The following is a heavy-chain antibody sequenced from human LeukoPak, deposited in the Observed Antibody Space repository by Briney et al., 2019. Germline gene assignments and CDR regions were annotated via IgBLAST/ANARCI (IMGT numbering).Heavy chain of an antibody. CDR3: ARVSPGRHLYYFDY. Sequence: PSETLSLTCAVYGGSFSGYYWSWIRQPPGKGLEWIGEINHSGSTNYNPSLKSRVTISVDTSKNQFSLKLSSVTAADTAVYYCARVSPGRHLYYFDYWGQGTLVTVSS. CDR1: GGSFSGYY. CDR2: INHSGST. V-gene: IGHV4-34*01. J-gene: IGHJ4*02.